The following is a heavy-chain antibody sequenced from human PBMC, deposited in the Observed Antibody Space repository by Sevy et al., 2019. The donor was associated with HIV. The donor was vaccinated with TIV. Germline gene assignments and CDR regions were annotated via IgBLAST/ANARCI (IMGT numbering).Heavy chain of an antibody. CDR1: GFTFSDYW. V-gene: IGHV3-7*01. CDR3: ARDALDNYYYY. J-gene: IGHJ4*02. CDR2: IKRDGSEK. Sequence: GGSLRLSCVASGFTFSDYWMTWVRQAPGKGLEWVANIKRDGSEKYYADSVKGRFSISRDNAKNSLYLQMNSLRAEDTAIYYCARDALDNYYYYWGQGTRVTVSS. D-gene: IGHD1-26*01.